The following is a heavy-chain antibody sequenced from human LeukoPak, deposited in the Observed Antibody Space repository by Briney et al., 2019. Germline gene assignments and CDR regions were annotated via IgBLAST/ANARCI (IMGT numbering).Heavy chain of an antibody. J-gene: IGHJ4*02. V-gene: IGHV3-20*04. D-gene: IGHD6-25*01. CDR3: ARDSAEGGFDY. Sequence: GGSLRLSCAASGFTFDDYGMSWVRQAPGKGLEWVSGINWNGGSTGYADSVKGRFTISRDNSKNTLYLQMNSLRGEDTAVYYCARDSAEGGFDYWGQGTLVPVSS. CDR2: INWNGGST. CDR1: GFTFDDYG.